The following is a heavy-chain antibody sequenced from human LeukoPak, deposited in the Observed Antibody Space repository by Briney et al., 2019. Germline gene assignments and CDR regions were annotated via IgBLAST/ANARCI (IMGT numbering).Heavy chain of an antibody. V-gene: IGHV1-69*05. Sequence: SVKVSCKASGGTFSSYAISWVRQAPGQGLEWMGRIIPIFGTANYAQKFQGRVTITTDESTSTAYMELSSLRSEDTTVYYCARDMDSSSWYGFYFQHWGQGTLVSVSS. CDR2: IIPIFGTA. D-gene: IGHD6-13*01. CDR3: ARDMDSSSWYGFYFQH. J-gene: IGHJ1*01. CDR1: GGTFSSYA.